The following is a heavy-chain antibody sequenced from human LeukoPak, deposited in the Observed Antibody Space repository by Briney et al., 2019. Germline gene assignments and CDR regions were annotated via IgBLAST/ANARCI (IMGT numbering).Heavy chain of an antibody. CDR3: ASLLAAAGALWAFDI. Sequence: AASVKVSCKASGYTFTSYGISWVRQAPGQGLEWMGWISAYNGNTNYAQKLQGRVTMTTDTSTSTAYMELRSLRSDDTAVYYCASLLAAAGALWAFDIWGQGTMVTVSS. CDR1: GYTFTSYG. D-gene: IGHD6-13*01. J-gene: IGHJ3*02. V-gene: IGHV1-18*01. CDR2: ISAYNGNT.